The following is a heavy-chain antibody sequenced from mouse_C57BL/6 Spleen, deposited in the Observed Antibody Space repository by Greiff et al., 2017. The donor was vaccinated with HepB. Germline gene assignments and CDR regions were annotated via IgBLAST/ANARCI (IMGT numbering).Heavy chain of an antibody. CDR3: ANTVVATNWYFDV. CDR1: GYAFSSSW. Sequence: QVQLQHSGPELVKPGASVKISCKASGYAFSSSWMNWVKQRPGKGLEWIGRIYPGDGDTNYNGKFKGKATLTADKSSSTAYMQLSSLTSEDSAVYFCANTVVATNWYFDVWGTGTTVTVSS. D-gene: IGHD1-1*01. V-gene: IGHV1-82*01. J-gene: IGHJ1*03. CDR2: IYPGDGDT.